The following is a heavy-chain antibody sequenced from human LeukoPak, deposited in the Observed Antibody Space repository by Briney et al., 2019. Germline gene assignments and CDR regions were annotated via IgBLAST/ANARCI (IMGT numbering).Heavy chain of an antibody. J-gene: IGHJ5*02. D-gene: IGHD3-22*01. V-gene: IGHV3-53*01. CDR1: GFTVSSNY. CDR2: IYSGGST. CDR3: ARVGNYYDSSGYTWPRFDP. Sequence: GGSLRLSCAASGFTVSSNYMSWVRQAPGKGLEWVSVIYSGGSTYYADSVKGRFTISRDNSKNTLYLQMNSLRAEDTAVYYCARVGNYYDSSGYTWPRFDPWGQGTLVTVSS.